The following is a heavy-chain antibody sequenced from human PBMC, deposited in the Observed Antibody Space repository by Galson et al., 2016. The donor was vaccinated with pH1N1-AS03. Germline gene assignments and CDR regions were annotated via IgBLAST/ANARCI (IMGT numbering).Heavy chain of an antibody. CDR1: AYIFGNYW. CDR2: MYPANSDI. CDR3: ARRVSLTGREFHS. V-gene: IGHV5-51*01. Sequence: QSGAEVKKPGESLKISCRASAYIFGNYWFAWVRQTPGKGLEWMGIMYPANSDIRYSPSFQGQVTISADTSINTVFLEWNSLRASDTAIYYCARRVSLTGREFHSWGRGTQVTVSS. D-gene: IGHD3-9*01. J-gene: IGHJ5*01.